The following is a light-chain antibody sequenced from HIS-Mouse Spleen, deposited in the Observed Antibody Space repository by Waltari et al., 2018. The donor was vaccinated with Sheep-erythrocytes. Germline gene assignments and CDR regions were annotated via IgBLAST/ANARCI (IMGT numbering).Light chain of an antibody. CDR3: QQLNSYPFT. Sequence: DIQLTQSPSFLSASVGYRVTITCRASQGISSYLAWYQQKPGKAPKLLIYAASTLQSGVPSRFSGSGSGTEFTLTISSLQPEDFATYYCQQLNSYPFTVGGGTKVEIK. CDR2: AAS. J-gene: IGKJ4*02. CDR1: QGISSY. V-gene: IGKV1-9*01.